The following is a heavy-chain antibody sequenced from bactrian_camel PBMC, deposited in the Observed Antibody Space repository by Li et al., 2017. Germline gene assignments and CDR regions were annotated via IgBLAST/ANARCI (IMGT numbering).Heavy chain of an antibody. J-gene: IGHJ4*01. V-gene: IGHV3S6*01. CDR1: GDTSRSYC. CDR3: AAFCSGGYWSFKY. D-gene: IGHD2*01. CDR2: IWSGKSPT. Sequence: HVQLVESGGGSVQAGGSLRLSCQSSGDTSRSYCMGWVRQAPGKPREGIARIWSGKSPTYYADSVQGRFIISRDNAKNTVYLQMNSLKPEDTAMSYCAAFCSGGYWSFKYWGRGTQVTVS.